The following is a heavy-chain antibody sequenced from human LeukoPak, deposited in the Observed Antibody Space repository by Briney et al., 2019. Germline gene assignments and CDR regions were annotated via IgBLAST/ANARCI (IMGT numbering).Heavy chain of an antibody. Sequence: SETLSLTCTVSGGSVRNYYWSWVRQPAGKRLEWIGRIDTSGNTIYNPSLRSRVAISVDSPKNQLSLNLRSATAADTALYFCAGASGTTETLWDSDLWGQGILVSVSS. D-gene: IGHD4-17*01. J-gene: IGHJ5*02. CDR2: IDTSGNT. CDR3: AGASGTTETLWDSDL. V-gene: IGHV4-4*07. CDR1: GGSVRNYY.